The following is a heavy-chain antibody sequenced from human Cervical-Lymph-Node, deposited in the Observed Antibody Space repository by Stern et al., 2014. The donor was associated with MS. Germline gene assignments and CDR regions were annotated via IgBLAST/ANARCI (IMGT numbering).Heavy chain of an antibody. Sequence: MQLVESGAEVKKPGASVKVSCKASGYTFTRHHMYWVRQARGQGLEWMGIINPSGGSTSYAQKFQGRVTMTRDTSTSTVYMELSSLRSEDTAVYYCARDLTITGSYGMDVWGQGTTVTVSS. V-gene: IGHV1-46*03. CDR3: ARDLTITGSYGMDV. CDR1: GYTFTRHH. CDR2: INPSGGST. J-gene: IGHJ6*02. D-gene: IGHD1-20*01.